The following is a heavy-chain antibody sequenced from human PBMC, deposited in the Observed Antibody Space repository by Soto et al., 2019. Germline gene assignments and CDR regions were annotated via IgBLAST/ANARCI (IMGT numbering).Heavy chain of an antibody. CDR2: ISPDGSNE. CDR1: GFNFNKYA. CDR3: ARFYYDSSGYLPSPYYYYYGMDV. V-gene: IGHV3-30-3*01. D-gene: IGHD3-22*01. J-gene: IGHJ6*02. Sequence: PGGSMRLSCAASGFNFNKYAMHWVRQPPGKGLEWVAIISPDGSNENYADSVKGRFTISRDNAKNSLYLQMNSLRAEDTAVYYCARFYYDSSGYLPSPYYYYYGMDVWGQGTTVTVSS.